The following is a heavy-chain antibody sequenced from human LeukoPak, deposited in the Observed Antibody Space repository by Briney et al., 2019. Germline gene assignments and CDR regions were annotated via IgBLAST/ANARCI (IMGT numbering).Heavy chain of an antibody. Sequence: QPGGSLRLSCAASGFTFSSYAMSWVRQAPGKGLEWVSAISGSGGSTYYADSVKGRFTISRDNSKNTLYLQVNSLRAEDTAVYYCAKAHRLTVTTLSYWGQGTLVTVSS. CDR3: AKAHRLTVTTLSY. D-gene: IGHD4-17*01. CDR1: GFTFSSYA. CDR2: ISGSGGST. V-gene: IGHV3-23*01. J-gene: IGHJ4*02.